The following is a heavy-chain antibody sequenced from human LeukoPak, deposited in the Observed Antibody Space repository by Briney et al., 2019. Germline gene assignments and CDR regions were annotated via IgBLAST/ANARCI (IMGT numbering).Heavy chain of an antibody. CDR3: ARSIAAAGPIAPYYYYGMDV. CDR1: GGSISSYY. Sequence: SETLSLTCTVSGGSISSYYWSWIRQPAGKGLEWIGRIYTSGSTNYNPSLKSRVTMSVDTSKNQFSLKLSSVTAADTAVYYCARSIAAAGPIAPYYYYGMDVWGQGTTVTVSS. V-gene: IGHV4-4*07. CDR2: IYTSGST. J-gene: IGHJ6*02. D-gene: IGHD6-13*01.